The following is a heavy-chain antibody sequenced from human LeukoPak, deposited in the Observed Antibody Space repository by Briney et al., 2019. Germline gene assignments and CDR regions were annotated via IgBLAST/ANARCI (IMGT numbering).Heavy chain of an antibody. J-gene: IGHJ4*02. CDR3: TREEWGSIDY. D-gene: IGHD3-16*01. CDR1: GFTFSSYW. CDR2: ISFDGSNN. Sequence: GGSLRLSCAASGFTFSSYWMHWVRQAPGKGLEWVAGISFDGSNNYYADSVKGRFTISRDNSKNTLNLQMNSLRTEDTAMYYCTREEWGSIDYWGQGTLVTVSS. V-gene: IGHV3-30-3*01.